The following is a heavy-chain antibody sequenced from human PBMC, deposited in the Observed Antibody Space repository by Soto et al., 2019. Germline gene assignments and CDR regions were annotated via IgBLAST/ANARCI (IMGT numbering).Heavy chain of an antibody. D-gene: IGHD2-2*01. V-gene: IGHV3-21*02. Sequence: EVQLVESGGGLVKPGGSLRLSCAGSGFSFSVYSMNWVRQAPGKALAWVSSLTSSSSHTYYADSVKGRFTISRDNAKNLLYLQMDRLRDEDTAVYYCGRVASSSSWTPDYLGQGTLVTVSS. CDR3: GRVASSSSWTPDY. CDR2: LTSSSSHT. J-gene: IGHJ4*02. CDR1: GFSFSVYS.